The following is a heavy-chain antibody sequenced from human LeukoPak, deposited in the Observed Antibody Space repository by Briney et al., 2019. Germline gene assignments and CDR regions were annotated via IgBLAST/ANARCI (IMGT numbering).Heavy chain of an antibody. CDR3: ARSRSSFPYYYYMDV. V-gene: IGHV5-51*01. Sequence: GESLKISCKGSGYSFTSYWIGWVRQMPGKGLKWMGIIYPGDSDARYSPSFQGQVNISADKSISTAYLQWSSLKASDTAMYYCARSRSSFPYYYYMDVWGEGTMVTVSS. CDR1: GYSFTSYW. CDR2: IYPGDSDA. J-gene: IGHJ6*03.